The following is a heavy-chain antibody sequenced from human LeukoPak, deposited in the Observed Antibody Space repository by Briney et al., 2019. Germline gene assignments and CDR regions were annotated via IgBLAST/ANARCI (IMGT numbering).Heavy chain of an antibody. V-gene: IGHV3-11*01. CDR3: ARDRSRLTLNWNFDL. J-gene: IGHJ2*01. Sequence: GGSLRLSCAASGCTFRDYYMSWIRQAPAKGLELVSYISVSGSTRHYADSAQGRFAITRDNAKNSLYPQMNSLRAEDTAVYYCARDRSRLTLNWNFDLWGRGTLVTVSS. CDR1: GCTFRDYY. D-gene: IGHD4-23*01. CDR2: ISVSGSTR.